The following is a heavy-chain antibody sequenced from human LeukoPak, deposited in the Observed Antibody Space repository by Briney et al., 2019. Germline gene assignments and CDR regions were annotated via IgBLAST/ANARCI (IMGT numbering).Heavy chain of an antibody. CDR2: ISYDGSNK. CDR1: GFTFSSYA. CDR3: ARDPLGHGDKAHFDY. Sequence: GGSLRLSCAASGFTFSSYAMHWVRQAPGKGLEWVAVISYDGSNKYYADSVKGRFTISRDNSKNTLYLQMNGLRAEDTAVYYCARDPLGHGDKAHFDYWGQGTLVTVSS. D-gene: IGHD4-17*01. V-gene: IGHV3-30-3*01. J-gene: IGHJ4*02.